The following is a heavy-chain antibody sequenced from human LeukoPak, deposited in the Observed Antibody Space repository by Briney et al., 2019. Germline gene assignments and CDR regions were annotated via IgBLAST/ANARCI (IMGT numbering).Heavy chain of an antibody. V-gene: IGHV4-59*01. D-gene: IGHD6-13*01. J-gene: IGHJ6*04. Sequence: SETLSLTCTVSGGSISTYYWSSIRQPPGKGLEWIGNIYYSGSTNYSPSLKSRVTISLDTSKNQFSLNLSSVTAADTAVYYCARGGGSSWPPTKYYYGIDVWGKGTTITVSS. CDR3: ARGGGSSWPPTKYYYGIDV. CDR2: IYYSGST. CDR1: GGSISTYY.